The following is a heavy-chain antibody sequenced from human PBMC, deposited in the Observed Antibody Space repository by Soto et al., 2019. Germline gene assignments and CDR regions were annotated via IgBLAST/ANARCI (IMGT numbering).Heavy chain of an antibody. Sequence: SVTLSSKASGYTFTGYYMHRVRQAPGQGLEWMGGIIPIFGTANYAQKIQGRVTTTADESTSTAYMELSSLRSEDPAVYYCARDNLNYVWGSYRPGWFDRWGQGTLVTVSS. J-gene: IGHJ5*02. CDR2: IIPIFGTA. V-gene: IGHV1-69*13. CDR1: GYTFTGYY. D-gene: IGHD3-16*02. CDR3: ARDNLNYVWGSYRPGWFDR.